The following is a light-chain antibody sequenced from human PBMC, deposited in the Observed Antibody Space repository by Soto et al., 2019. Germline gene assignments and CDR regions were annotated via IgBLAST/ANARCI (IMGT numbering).Light chain of an antibody. CDR3: PEYNSWRPWT. J-gene: IGKJ1*01. CDR2: DAS. V-gene: IGKV3-15*01. CDR1: QSVSSN. Sequence: EIVMTQSPATRSVSTGERATLSCRASQSVSSNLAWYQKKPGQAPRLLIYDASTRATGIPSRFICSGSSTEFTITIIRLKSGDFAVNHRPEYNSWRPWTFGQGTKVAIK.